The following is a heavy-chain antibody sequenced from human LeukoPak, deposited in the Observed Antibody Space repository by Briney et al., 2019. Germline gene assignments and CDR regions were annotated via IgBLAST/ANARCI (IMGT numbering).Heavy chain of an antibody. J-gene: IGHJ4*02. D-gene: IGHD3-10*01. CDR3: AKDDINSGSGSYLFYFDY. CDR1: GFTFSTYA. Sequence: GGSLRLSCAASGFTFSTYAMSWVRQAPGKGLEWVSGIIGSGGSTDYADSVKGRFTISRDNSKNTLYLQMNSLRAEDTAVYYCAKDDINSGSGSYLFYFDYWGQGTLVTVSS. CDR2: IIGSGGST. V-gene: IGHV3-23*01.